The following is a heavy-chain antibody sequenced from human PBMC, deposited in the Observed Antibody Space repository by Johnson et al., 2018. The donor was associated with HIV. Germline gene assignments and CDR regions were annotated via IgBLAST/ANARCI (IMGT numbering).Heavy chain of an antibody. D-gene: IGHD6-13*01. CDR2: ISYDGSNK. CDR3: ARECSSTRWTYGFDI. Sequence: QVQLVESGGGVVQPGGSLRLSCAASGFTFSSYGMHWVRQAPGKGLEWVAFISYDGSNKHYVDSVKGRFTISRDNSKNTLYLQMSSLRAEDTAVYYCARECSSTRWTYGFDIWGQGTLVTVSS. CDR1: GFTFSSYG. J-gene: IGHJ3*02. V-gene: IGHV3-30*19.